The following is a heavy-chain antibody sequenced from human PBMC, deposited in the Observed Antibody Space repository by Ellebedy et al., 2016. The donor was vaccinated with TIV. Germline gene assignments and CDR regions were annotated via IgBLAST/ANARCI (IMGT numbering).Heavy chain of an antibody. CDR3: ARARINQLYGFDI. D-gene: IGHD1-14*01. J-gene: IGHJ3*02. CDR2: ISHDGRNE. Sequence: GESLKISCAASEFTFNWHGMHWVRQTPGKGLEWVAVISHDGRNEDYADFVRGRFTISRDNSKNTLYLQMNSLRLEDTAVYYCARARINQLYGFDIWGQGTMVTVSS. V-gene: IGHV3-30*01. CDR1: EFTFNWHG.